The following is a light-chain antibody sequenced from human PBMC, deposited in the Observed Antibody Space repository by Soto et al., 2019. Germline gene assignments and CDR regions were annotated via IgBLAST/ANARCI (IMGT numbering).Light chain of an antibody. CDR2: DAS. CDR3: QQYHNLPRT. V-gene: IGKV1-33*01. Sequence: DIQLTQSPSSLSTSVGDRVTITCQASQDINNYLVWYQQKPGKARKFLIFDASILETGVPSRFRGSGSGTDFTFTINSLQPEDIATYYCQQYHNLPRTFGQGTKVEIK. CDR1: QDINNY. J-gene: IGKJ1*01.